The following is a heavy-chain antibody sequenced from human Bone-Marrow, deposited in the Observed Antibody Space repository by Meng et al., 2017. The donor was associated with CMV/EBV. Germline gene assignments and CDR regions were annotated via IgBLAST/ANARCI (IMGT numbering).Heavy chain of an antibody. CDR2: IKQDGSEK. D-gene: IGHD2-2*01. CDR3: ARDRRVVPAAYIYYYYGMDV. J-gene: IGHJ6*02. Sequence: GESLKISCAASGFTFSSYWMSWVRQAPGKGLEWVANIKQDGSEKYYVDSVKGRFTISRDNAKNSLYLQMNSLRAEDTAVYYCARDRRVVPAAYIYYYYGMDVWGQGTTVTVSS. CDR1: GFTFSSYW. V-gene: IGHV3-7*01.